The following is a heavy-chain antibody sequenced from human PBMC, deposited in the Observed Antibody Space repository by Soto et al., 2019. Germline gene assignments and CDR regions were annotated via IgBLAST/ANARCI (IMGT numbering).Heavy chain of an antibody. CDR2: INRDGSEK. J-gene: IGHJ4*02. Sequence: LRLSCVVSGFSFSSYWMSWVRQAPGKGLEWVANINRDGSEKNYVDSVKGRFTISRDNAKNSLYLQMNSLRAEDTAVYYCARESTVDLAGYWGQGTLVTVSS. CDR3: ARESTVDLAGY. D-gene: IGHD5-12*01. V-gene: IGHV3-7*01. CDR1: GFSFSSYW.